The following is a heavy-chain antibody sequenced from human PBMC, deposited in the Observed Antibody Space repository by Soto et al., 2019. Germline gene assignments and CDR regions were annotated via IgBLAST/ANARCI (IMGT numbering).Heavy chain of an antibody. CDR3: AKDQAAAGTISRYFQH. Sequence: EVQLLESGGGLVQPEGSLRLCCAASGFSFSTCAMSWVRQAPGKGLGWVSGISGSGGTTYYADSVKGRFTISRDNSKNTLYLQVNSLRAEDTAVYYCAKDQAAAGTISRYFQHWGQGTLVTVSS. CDR2: ISGSGGTT. D-gene: IGHD6-13*01. J-gene: IGHJ1*01. V-gene: IGHV3-23*01. CDR1: GFSFSTCA.